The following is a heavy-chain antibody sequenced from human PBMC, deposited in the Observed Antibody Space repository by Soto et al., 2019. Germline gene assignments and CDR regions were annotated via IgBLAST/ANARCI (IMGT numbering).Heavy chain of an antibody. D-gene: IGHD3-10*01. J-gene: IGHJ4*02. CDR3: AYYYGSGSYSIY. CDR1: GGTLSSYA. V-gene: IGHV1-69*13. Sequence: GASVKVSCKASGGTLSSYAISWVRQAPGQGLEWMGGIIPIFGTANYAQKFQGRVTITADESTSTAYMELSSLRSEDTAVYYCAYYYGSGSYSIYWGQGTLVTVSS. CDR2: IIPIFGTA.